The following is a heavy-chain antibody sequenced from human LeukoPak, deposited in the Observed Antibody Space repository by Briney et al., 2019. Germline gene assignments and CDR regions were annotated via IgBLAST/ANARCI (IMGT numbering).Heavy chain of an antibody. CDR3: ARALSPIWFDP. J-gene: IGHJ5*02. CDR2: INHSGST. V-gene: IGHV4-34*01. D-gene: IGHD3-3*01. CDR1: GGSFSGYY. Sequence: PSETLSLTCAVYGGSFSGYYWSWIRQPPGKGLEWIGEINHSGSTNYNPSLKGRVTISVDTSKNQFSLKLSSVTAADTAVYYCARALSPIWFDPWGQGTLVTVSS.